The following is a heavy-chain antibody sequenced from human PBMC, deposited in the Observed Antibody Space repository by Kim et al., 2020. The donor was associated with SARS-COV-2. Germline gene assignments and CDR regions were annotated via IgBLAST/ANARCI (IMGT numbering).Heavy chain of an antibody. J-gene: IGHJ4*02. V-gene: IGHV3-23*01. CDR3: ARVFYVIDY. CDR2: ISRTGYAS. Sequence: GVSLRLSCAASGFTFNNYAMSWVRQGPGKGLEWVSGISRTGYASDYADSVRGRFIISRDSSKNTLYLQMSSVTAEDTAVYYCARVFYVIDYWGQGTQVTVSS. CDR1: GFTFNNYA. D-gene: IGHD3-10*02.